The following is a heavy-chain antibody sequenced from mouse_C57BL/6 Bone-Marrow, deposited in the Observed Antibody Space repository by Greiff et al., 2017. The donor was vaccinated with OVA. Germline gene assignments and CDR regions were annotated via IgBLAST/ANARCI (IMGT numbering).Heavy chain of an antibody. CDR3: ARAAWDNFDY. D-gene: IGHD4-1*01. Sequence: QVQLQQSGAELARPGASVKLSCKASGYTFTSYGISWVKQRTGQGLEWIGEIYPRSGNTYYNEKFKGKATLTADKSSSPAYMELRSLTSEDAAVYFCARAAWDNFDYWGQGTTLTVSS. V-gene: IGHV1-81*01. CDR2: IYPRSGNT. CDR1: GYTFTSYG. J-gene: IGHJ2*01.